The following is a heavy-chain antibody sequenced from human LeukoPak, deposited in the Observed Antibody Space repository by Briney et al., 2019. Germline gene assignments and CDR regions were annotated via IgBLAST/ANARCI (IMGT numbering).Heavy chain of an antibody. CDR3: ARDAWIYYDSSGYLDY. J-gene: IGHJ4*02. CDR1: GFTFSSYA. D-gene: IGHD3-22*01. CDR2: ISSNGGST. Sequence: GGPLRLSCAASGFTFSSYAMHWVRQAPGKGLEYVSAISSNGGSTYYANSVKGRFTISRDNSKNTLYLQMGSLRAEDMAVYYCARDAWIYYDSSGYLDYWGQGTLVTVSS. V-gene: IGHV3-64*01.